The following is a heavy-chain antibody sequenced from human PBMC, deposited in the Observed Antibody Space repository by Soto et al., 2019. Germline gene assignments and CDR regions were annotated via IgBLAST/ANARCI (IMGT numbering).Heavy chain of an antibody. CDR3: ARGPGGLRYFDWPPNYYMDV. J-gene: IGHJ6*03. CDR2: INHSGST. D-gene: IGHD3-9*01. V-gene: IGHV4-34*01. Sequence: SETLSLTCAVYGGSFSGYYWSWIRQPPGKGLEWIGEINHSGSTNYNPSLKSRVTISVDTSKNQFSLKLSSVTAADTAVYYCARGPGGLRYFDWPPNYYMDVWGKGTTVTVSS. CDR1: GGSFSGYY.